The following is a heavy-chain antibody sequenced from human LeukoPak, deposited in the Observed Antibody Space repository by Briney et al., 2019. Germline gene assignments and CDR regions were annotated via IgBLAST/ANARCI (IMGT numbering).Heavy chain of an antibody. CDR2: ITGSGTGT. V-gene: IGHV3-23*01. CDR3: ANGGGGF. Sequence: PGGSLRLSCAASRFTFSSYVMSWVRQAPGKGLEWVSSITGSGTGTFYADSVRGRFTISRDNSKKTVYPQMNSLRVEDTAVYYCANGGGGFWGQGTLVTVSS. CDR1: RFTFSSYV. D-gene: IGHD3-16*01. J-gene: IGHJ4*02.